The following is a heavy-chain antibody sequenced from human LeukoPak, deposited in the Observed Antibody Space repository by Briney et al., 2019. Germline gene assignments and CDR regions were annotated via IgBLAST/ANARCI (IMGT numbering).Heavy chain of an antibody. Sequence: SETLSLTCTVSGASISSYFWTWIRQSPGKGLEWIGYIYYSGSTNYNPSPKSRVTISVDTSKNQFSLKLNSVTAADTAVYYCARYDYGSGYPGSWLDPWGQGTLVTVSS. CDR3: ARYDYGSGYPGSWLDP. CDR2: IYYSGST. CDR1: GASISSYF. V-gene: IGHV4-59*08. J-gene: IGHJ5*02. D-gene: IGHD3-10*01.